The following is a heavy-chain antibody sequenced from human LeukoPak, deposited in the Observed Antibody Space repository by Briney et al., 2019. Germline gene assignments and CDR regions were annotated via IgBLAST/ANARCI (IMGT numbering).Heavy chain of an antibody. V-gene: IGHV1-69*04. CDR3: ARPNTYYYDSSGPNTDAFDI. D-gene: IGHD3-22*01. CDR2: IIPILGIA. J-gene: IGHJ3*02. Sequence: ASVKVFCKASGGTFSSYAISWVRQAPGQGLEWMRRIIPILGIANYAQKFQGRVTITADKSTSTAYMELSSLRSEDTAVYYCARPNTYYYDSSGPNTDAFDIWGQGTMVTVSS. CDR1: GGTFSSYA.